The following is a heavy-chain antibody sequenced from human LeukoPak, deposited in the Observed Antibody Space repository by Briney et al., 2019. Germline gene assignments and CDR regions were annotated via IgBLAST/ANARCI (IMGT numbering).Heavy chain of an antibody. CDR3: ARSHPYGDHKY. J-gene: IGHJ4*02. V-gene: IGHV4-31*03. CDR2: IYYSGST. Sequence: PSETLSLTCSVSGXSISSGGYYWSWIRQHPGKGLEWIGYIYYSGSTYYNPSLKSRVAISVDTSKNQSSLKLSSVTAADTAVYYCARSHPYGDHKYWGQGTLVTVPS. CDR1: GXSISSGGYY. D-gene: IGHD4-17*01.